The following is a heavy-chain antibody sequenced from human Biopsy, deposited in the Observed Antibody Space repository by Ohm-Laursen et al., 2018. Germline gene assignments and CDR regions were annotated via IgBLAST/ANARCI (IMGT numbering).Heavy chain of an antibody. J-gene: IGHJ3*01. CDR3: ARLYRLDDYWNDGPPDAFDV. Sequence: SLTCTVSGGSITDDYWSWIRQSPGKGLEWIGFISKGGDTTYNPSLRGRVAISVDTSKNQFSLKLSSVTAADTAIFFCARLYRLDDYWNDGPPDAFDVWGQGTRVTVSS. D-gene: IGHD1-1*01. CDR2: ISKGGDT. V-gene: IGHV4-59*01. CDR1: GGSITDDY.